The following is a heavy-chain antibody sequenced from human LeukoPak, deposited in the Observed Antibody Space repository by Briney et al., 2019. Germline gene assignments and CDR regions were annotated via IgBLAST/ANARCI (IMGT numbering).Heavy chain of an antibody. V-gene: IGHV1-69*04. J-gene: IGHJ4*02. CDR2: IIPILGIA. Sequence: SVKVSCKASGGTFSSYAISWVRQAPGQGLEWMGRIIPILGIANYAQKFQGRVTITADKSRSTAYMELSSLRSEDTAVYYCASDHYYDSSGYPPNFDYWGQGTLVTVSS. CDR1: GGTFSSYA. D-gene: IGHD3-22*01. CDR3: ASDHYYDSSGYPPNFDY.